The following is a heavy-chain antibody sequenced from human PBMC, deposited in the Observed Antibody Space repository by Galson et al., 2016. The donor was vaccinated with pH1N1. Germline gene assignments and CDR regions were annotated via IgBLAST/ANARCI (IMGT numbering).Heavy chain of an antibody. V-gene: IGHV3-53*01. Sequence: SLRLSCAASGFSVSFSYLSWVRQAPGKGLEWVSIIYSGDTTYYTDSVKGRFTISRDISKNTLYLQMNSLRAEDTAVYYCAREGPVPGAFDYWGQGTLGTVSS. CDR1: GFSVSFSY. CDR2: IYSGDTT. J-gene: IGHJ4*02. CDR3: AREGPVPGAFDY. D-gene: IGHD6-19*01.